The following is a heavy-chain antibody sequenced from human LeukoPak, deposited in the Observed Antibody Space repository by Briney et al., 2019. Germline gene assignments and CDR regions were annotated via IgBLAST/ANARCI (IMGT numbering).Heavy chain of an antibody. CDR2: INPNSGGT. CDR3: ARELSSWYGKGGAFDI. J-gene: IGHJ3*02. CDR1: GYTFTGYY. Sequence: ASVKVSCKASGYTFTGYYMHWVRQAPGQGLEWMGWINPNSGGTNYAQKFQGRVTMTRDTSISTAYMELSRLRSDDTAVYYCARELSSWYGKGGAFDIWGQGTMVTVSS. D-gene: IGHD6-13*01. V-gene: IGHV1-2*02.